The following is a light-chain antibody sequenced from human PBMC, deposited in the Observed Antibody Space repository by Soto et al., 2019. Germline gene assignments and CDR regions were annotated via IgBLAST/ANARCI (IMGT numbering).Light chain of an antibody. CDR1: SSDVGGYNY. J-gene: IGLJ1*01. V-gene: IGLV2-14*01. Sequence: QSALTQPASVSGSPGQSITISCTGTSSDVGGYNYVSWYQQFPGKAPKLMIYDVTSRPSGVSNRFSGSKSGNTASLTISGLQAEDEADYYCTSYTSSSTLYVFGTGTKLTVL. CDR2: DVT. CDR3: TSYTSSSTLYV.